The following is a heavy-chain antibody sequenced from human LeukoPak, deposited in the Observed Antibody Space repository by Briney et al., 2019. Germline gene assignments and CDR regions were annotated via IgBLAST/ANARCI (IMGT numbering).Heavy chain of an antibody. D-gene: IGHD2-15*01. CDR1: GFTFSSYE. V-gene: IGHV3-48*03. CDR2: ISSSGSTI. Sequence: GGSLRLSCAASGFTFSSYEMNWVRQAPGKGLEWVSYISSSGSTIYYADSVKGRFAISRDNAKNSLYLQMNSLRAEDTAVYYCARDKAVVAAHFDYWGQGTLVTVSS. CDR3: ARDKAVVAAHFDY. J-gene: IGHJ4*02.